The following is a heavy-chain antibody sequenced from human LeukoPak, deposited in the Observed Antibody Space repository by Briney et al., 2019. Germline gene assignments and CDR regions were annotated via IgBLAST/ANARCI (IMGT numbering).Heavy chain of an antibody. CDR2: INTRSSNI. CDR3: AKESDHCGADCLALNDY. D-gene: IGHD2-21*02. V-gene: IGHV3-21*01. J-gene: IGHJ4*02. CDR1: GFTFSSYS. Sequence: GGSLRLSCAASGFTFSSYSMNWVRQAPGKGLEWVSSINTRSSNIYYADSMKGRFTVSRDNTKNSLYLQMNSLRAEDTAVYFCAKESDHCGADCLALNDYWGQGTLVTVSS.